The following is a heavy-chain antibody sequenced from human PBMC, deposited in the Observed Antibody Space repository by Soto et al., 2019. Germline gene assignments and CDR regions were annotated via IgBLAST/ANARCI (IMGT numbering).Heavy chain of an antibody. CDR2: IYSSGIT. V-gene: IGHV4-4*07. CDR3: ARGQRFSDWFDP. Sequence: SETLSLTCTVFGGSVNGYYWTWIRQPAGKGLEWIGRIYSSGITKYNPSLKSRVTMSLDASSNQFSLNLTSVTAADTAVYYCARGQRFSDWFDPWGQGTLVTVSS. J-gene: IGHJ5*02. CDR1: GGSVNGYY. D-gene: IGHD3-3*01.